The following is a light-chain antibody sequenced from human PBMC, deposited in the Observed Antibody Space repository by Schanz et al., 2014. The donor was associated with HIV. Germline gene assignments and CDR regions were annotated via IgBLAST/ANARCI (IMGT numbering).Light chain of an antibody. CDR1: TSNIGKNY. Sequence: QSVLTQPPSVSAAPGQKVTISCSGGTSNIGKNYVSWYQQLPGTAPKVLIYDNSKRPSGIPGRFSGSKSGTSATLDITGLQTGDEAEYYCATWDATVSAVLFGGGTKLTVL. CDR2: DNS. CDR3: ATWDATVSAVL. V-gene: IGLV1-51*01. J-gene: IGLJ2*01.